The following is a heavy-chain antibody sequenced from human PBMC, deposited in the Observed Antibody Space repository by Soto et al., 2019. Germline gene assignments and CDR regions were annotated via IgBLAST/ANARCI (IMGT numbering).Heavy chain of an antibody. CDR1: GFTFSSYW. V-gene: IGHV3-23*01. Sequence: PGGSLRLSCAASGFTFSSYWMHWVRQAPGKGLAWVSAISGSGGSTYYADSVKGRFTISRDNSKNTLYLQMNSLRAEDTAVYYCAKDGDFWSGYEIDYWGQGTLVTVSS. CDR3: AKDGDFWSGYEIDY. CDR2: ISGSGGST. D-gene: IGHD3-3*01. J-gene: IGHJ4*02.